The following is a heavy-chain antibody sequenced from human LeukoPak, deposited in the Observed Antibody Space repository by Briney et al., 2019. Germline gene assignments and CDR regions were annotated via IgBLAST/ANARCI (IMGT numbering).Heavy chain of an antibody. Sequence: SETLSLTCTVSGGSIVGYYWSWIRQPPGKGLEWIAYIYSSGHTISNPSLQSRVTMSLDTSMNQFSLKLSSVTAADTAVYYCAREVFDEGATTYNWFDPWGQGTLVTVSS. CDR1: GGSIVGYY. CDR2: IYSSGHT. D-gene: IGHD1-26*01. J-gene: IGHJ5*02. V-gene: IGHV4-59*01. CDR3: AREVFDEGATTYNWFDP.